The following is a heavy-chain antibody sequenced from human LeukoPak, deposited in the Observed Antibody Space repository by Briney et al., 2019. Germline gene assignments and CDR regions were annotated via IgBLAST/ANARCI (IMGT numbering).Heavy chain of an antibody. V-gene: IGHV1-18*01. J-gene: IGHJ4*02. Sequence: ASVKVSCKASGYTFTSYGISWVRQAPGQGLEWMGWISAYNGNTNYAQKLQGRVTMTTDTPTGTAYMELRSLRSDDTAVYYCARVHYGHYYDSSGYYFDYWGQGTLVTVSS. CDR1: GYTFTSYG. CDR3: ARVHYGHYYDSSGYYFDY. CDR2: ISAYNGNT. D-gene: IGHD3-22*01.